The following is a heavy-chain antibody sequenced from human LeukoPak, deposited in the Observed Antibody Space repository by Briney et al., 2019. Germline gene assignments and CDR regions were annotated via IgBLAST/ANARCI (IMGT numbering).Heavy chain of an antibody. CDR2: INAGNDNT. CDR1: GYTFTSYA. V-gene: IGHV1-3*01. CDR3: ARDLGYCTGGTCYPNWFDP. D-gene: IGHD2-15*01. Sequence: ASVKVSCKASGYTFTSYAMHWVRQAPGQRLEWMGWINAGNDNTKYSQKFQGRVAITRDTSASTAYMELSSLRSEDTAVYYCARDLGYCTGGTCYPNWFDPWGQGTLVTVSS. J-gene: IGHJ5*02.